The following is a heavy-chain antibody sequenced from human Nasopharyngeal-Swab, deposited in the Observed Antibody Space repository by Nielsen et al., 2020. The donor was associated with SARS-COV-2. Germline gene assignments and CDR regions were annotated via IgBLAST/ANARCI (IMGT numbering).Heavy chain of an antibody. Sequence: SETLSLTCAVYGGSFSGYYWSWIRQPPGKGLEWIGEVNHSGSTNYNPSLKSRVTISVDTSKNQFSRKLSSVTAADTALYYCARGPVVAYCGGDCYSEVILPGFDYWGQGTLVTVSS. CDR2: VNHSGST. D-gene: IGHD2-21*02. CDR1: GGSFSGYY. CDR3: ARGPVVAYCGGDCYSEVILPGFDY. V-gene: IGHV4-34*01. J-gene: IGHJ4*02.